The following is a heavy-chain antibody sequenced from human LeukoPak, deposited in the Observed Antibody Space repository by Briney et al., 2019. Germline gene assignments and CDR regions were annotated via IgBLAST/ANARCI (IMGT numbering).Heavy chain of an antibody. V-gene: IGHV3-21*01. D-gene: IGHD1-14*01. CDR2: ISSSSSYI. CDR1: GFPFSSYR. J-gene: IGHJ6*02. CDR3: SRTYYNYYGMDV. Sequence: PGGSLRLSCAASGFPFSSYRRTWVRQAPGKGLEWVPSISSSSSYIYYAASERGRSTISRDTANHSLYLQLNSLRDEDAAVYYCSRTYYNYYGMDVWGQGTTVTVSS.